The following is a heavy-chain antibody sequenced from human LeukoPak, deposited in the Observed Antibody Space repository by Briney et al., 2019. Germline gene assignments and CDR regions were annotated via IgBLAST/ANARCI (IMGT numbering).Heavy chain of an antibody. V-gene: IGHV3-53*01. Sequence: GGSLRLSCAASGFTVSSSYMSWVRQAPGKGLEWVSVIYSGCSTYYADSVKGRFTISRDNSKNTLYLQMNSLRAEDTAVYYCARATYYYDTSGYYYWGQGTLVTVSS. CDR2: IYSGCST. CDR3: ARATYYYDTSGYYY. D-gene: IGHD3-22*01. CDR1: GFTVSSSY. J-gene: IGHJ4*02.